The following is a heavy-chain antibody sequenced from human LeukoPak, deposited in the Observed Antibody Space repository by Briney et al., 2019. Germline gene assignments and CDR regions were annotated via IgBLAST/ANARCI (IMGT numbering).Heavy chain of an antibody. CDR3: AEDYYFGY. V-gene: IGHV3-23*01. CDR1: GFTFSSYA. Sequence: PGGSLRLSCAASGFTFSSYAMSWVRQAPGKGLEWVSSISGSGGGTYYADSVQGLFTISRDNSKNTLYLQMNSLRAEDTAIYYCAEDYYFGYWGQGTLVTVSS. CDR2: ISGSGGGT. J-gene: IGHJ4*02.